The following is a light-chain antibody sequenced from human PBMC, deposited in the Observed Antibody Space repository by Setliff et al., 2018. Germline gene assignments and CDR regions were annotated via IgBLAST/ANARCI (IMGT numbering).Light chain of an antibody. CDR2: GNS. Sequence: QSALTQPPSVSGAPGQRVTISCTGSSSNIGAGYDVHWYQQLPGTAPKLLIYGNSNRPSGVPDRFSGSKSGTSASLAITGLQAEDEADYYCQSYGSSLSAYVVFGGGTKVTV. CDR3: QSYGSSLSAYVV. J-gene: IGLJ2*01. V-gene: IGLV1-40*01. CDR1: SSNIGAGYD.